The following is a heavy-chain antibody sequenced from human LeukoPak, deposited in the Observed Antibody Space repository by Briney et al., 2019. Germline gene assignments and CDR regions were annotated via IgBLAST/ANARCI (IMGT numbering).Heavy chain of an antibody. J-gene: IGHJ4*02. CDR3: SRNPMTKYYFDY. CDR1: RFTFSGCS. V-gene: IGHV3-30-3*01. CDR2: VSFDGSEA. D-gene: IGHD4-11*01. Sequence: GGSLRLSCAGSRFTFSGCSVHWVRQAPGKGLEWVAFVSFDGSEAYYADSVKGRFIISRDNSKNTLYLQMNSLRPEDTAVYFCSRNPMTKYYFDYWGQGTLVTVSS.